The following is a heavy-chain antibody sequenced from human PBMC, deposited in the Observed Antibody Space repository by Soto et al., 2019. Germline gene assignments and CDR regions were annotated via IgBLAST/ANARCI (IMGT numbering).Heavy chain of an antibody. J-gene: IGHJ4*02. V-gene: IGHV1-18*01. D-gene: IGHD3-10*01. Sequence: QVQLVQSGAEVKKPGASVKVSCKASGYTFTSYGISWVRQAPGQGLEWMGWISAYNGNTNYAQKLQGRVTMTTDTSTRTDYMEMRSLRSDDTAVYYCAREYYGSGSYKEQYFDYWGQGTMVTVSS. CDR2: ISAYNGNT. CDR1: GYTFTSYG. CDR3: AREYYGSGSYKEQYFDY.